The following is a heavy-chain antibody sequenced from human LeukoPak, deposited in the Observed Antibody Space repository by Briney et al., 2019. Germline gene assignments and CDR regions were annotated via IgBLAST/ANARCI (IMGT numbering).Heavy chain of an antibody. CDR1: GFTFSNYW. D-gene: IGHD1-7*01. J-gene: IGHJ4*02. CDR3: AREDDWNYEDY. V-gene: IGHV3-7*01. CDR2: IKQDGSEK. Sequence: GGSLRLSCAASGFTFSNYWMSWVRQAPGKGLVWVANIKQDGSEKYYENSVKGRFTISRDNAKNSLYLQMNSLRAEDTAIYFCAREDDWNYEDYWGQGTLVTVSS.